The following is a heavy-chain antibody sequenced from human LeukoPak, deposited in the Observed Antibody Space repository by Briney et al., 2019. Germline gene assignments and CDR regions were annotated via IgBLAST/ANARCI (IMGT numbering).Heavy chain of an antibody. D-gene: IGHD3-22*01. Sequence: GESLQISCKGSGDRINAYWIAWVRRMPGKGGEWMGIIYPDDCDTRYSPYFQGQGTISAANSVRTAYLQSSSLKASDTAMYYCARPSITSYYDSRAYDAFDVCGQGTMVTVSS. J-gene: IGHJ3*01. CDR2: IYPDDCDT. V-gene: IGHV5-51*01. CDR3: ARPSITSYYDSRAYDAFDV. CDR1: GDRINAYW.